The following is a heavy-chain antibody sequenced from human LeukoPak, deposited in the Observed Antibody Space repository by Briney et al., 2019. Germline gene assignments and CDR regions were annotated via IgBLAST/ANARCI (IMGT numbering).Heavy chain of an antibody. CDR1: GGSFSGYY. J-gene: IGHJ5*02. V-gene: IGHV4-34*01. Sequence: SETLSLTCAVYGGSFSGYYWSWIRQPPGKGLEWIGEINHSGSTNYNSSLKSRVTISVDTSKNQFSLKLSSVTAADTAVYYCARGTITMVRGVKVNNWFDPWGQGTLVTVSS. CDR3: ARGTITMVRGVKVNNWFDP. CDR2: INHSGST. D-gene: IGHD3-10*01.